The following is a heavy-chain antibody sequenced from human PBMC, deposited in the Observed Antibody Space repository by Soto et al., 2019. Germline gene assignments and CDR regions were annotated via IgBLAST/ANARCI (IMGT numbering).Heavy chain of an antibody. CDR1: GFTFSSYS. Sequence: EVQLVESGGGLVKPGGSLRLSCAASGFTFSSYSMNWVRQAPGKGLEWVSSISSSSSYIYYADSVKGRFTISRDNAKNSLYLQINSLRAEDTAVYYCARGGGSGSYYGAFDIWGQGTMVTVSS. J-gene: IGHJ3*02. D-gene: IGHD1-26*01. CDR3: ARGGGSGSYYGAFDI. CDR2: ISSSSSYI. V-gene: IGHV3-21*01.